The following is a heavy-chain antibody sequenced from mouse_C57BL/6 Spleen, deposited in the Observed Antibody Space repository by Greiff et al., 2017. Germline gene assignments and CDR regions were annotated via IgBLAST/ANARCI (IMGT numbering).Heavy chain of an antibody. D-gene: IGHD2-4*01. J-gene: IGHJ1*03. CDR2: IWGGGST. CDR1: GFSLTSYG. Sequence: QVQLKESGPGLVAPSQSLSITCTVSGFSLTSYGVDWVRQPPGKGLEWRGVIWGGGSTNYNSALMSRLSISKDNSKSQVFLKMNSLQTDDTAMYYCAKHGGEDYAWYFDVWGTGTTVTVSS. V-gene: IGHV2-9*01. CDR3: AKHGGEDYAWYFDV.